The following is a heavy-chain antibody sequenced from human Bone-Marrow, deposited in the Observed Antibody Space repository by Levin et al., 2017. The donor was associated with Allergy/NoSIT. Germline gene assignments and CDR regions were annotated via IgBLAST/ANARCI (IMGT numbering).Heavy chain of an antibody. J-gene: IGHJ4*02. V-gene: IGHV4-61*01. Sequence: SQTLSLTCTVSGGAVNSGSYFWSWIRQPPGKGLEWIGHRSYMGGANYNPSLKSLVTISVDPSKNQISLKMNSVTAADTAVYVCARVGGGAVAGTFFDFWGQGTTVTVSS. D-gene: IGHD6-19*01. CDR2: RSYMGGA. CDR3: ARVGGGAVAGTFFDF. CDR1: GGAVNSGSYF.